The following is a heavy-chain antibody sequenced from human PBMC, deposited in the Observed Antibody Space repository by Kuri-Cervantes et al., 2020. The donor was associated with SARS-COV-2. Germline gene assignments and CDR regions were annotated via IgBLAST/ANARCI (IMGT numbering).Heavy chain of an antibody. CDR3: ATLLSLDAFDI. D-gene: IGHD3-16*02. Sequence: SQTLSLTCAVSGDSIKSGYFWGWIRQPPGKPMEWIASIYHSGSTYYNPSLQSRVTISVDKSKNQFSLKMNSLTAADTAVYYRATLLSLDAFDIWGQGTMVTVSS. J-gene: IGHJ3*02. CDR2: IYHSGST. V-gene: IGHV4-38-2*01. CDR1: GDSIKSGYF.